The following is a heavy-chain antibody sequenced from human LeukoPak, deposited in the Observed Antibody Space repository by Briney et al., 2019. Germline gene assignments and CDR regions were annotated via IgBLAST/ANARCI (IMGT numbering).Heavy chain of an antibody. Sequence: GASVKVSCKASGFTFTSYGITWVRQAPGQGLEWMGWINANNGNTNYAQNLQGRVTMTRDTSTTTAYMELRSLRSDDTAVYYCARDLLPRYYDSSGYSNAFDIWGQGTMVTVSS. D-gene: IGHD3-22*01. CDR3: ARDLLPRYYDSSGYSNAFDI. V-gene: IGHV1-18*01. J-gene: IGHJ3*02. CDR2: INANNGNT. CDR1: GFTFTSYG.